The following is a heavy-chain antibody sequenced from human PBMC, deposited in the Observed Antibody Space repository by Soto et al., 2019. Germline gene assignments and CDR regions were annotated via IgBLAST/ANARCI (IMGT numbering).Heavy chain of an antibody. CDR2: ISGGGGSA. V-gene: IGHV3-23*01. CDR3: AKEGMYSNRWYHFDY. CDR1: GFTFSSYA. Sequence: EVQLLESGGGLVQPGGSLRLSCAASGFTFSSYAMSWVRQAPGKGLEWVSTISGGGGSAYYADSVKGRFTISRDNSKYTLYLQMNSLRAEDTAVYYCAKEGMYSNRWYHFDYWCQGTLVTVSS. D-gene: IGHD6-13*01. J-gene: IGHJ4*02.